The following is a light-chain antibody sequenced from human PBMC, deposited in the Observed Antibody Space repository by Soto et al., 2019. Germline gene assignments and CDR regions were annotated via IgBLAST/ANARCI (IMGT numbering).Light chain of an antibody. J-gene: IGKJ1*01. CDR3: QQRSDWPWT. CDR2: DVS. Sequence: IVLTESPATLSLSPGERGTLSCRASQSVTNYLAWYQQKPGQAPRLLVYDVSNRATGIPPRFSGGGSGTDFTLNISNLEPEDLAVYYCQQRSDWPWTFGQGTKVESK. CDR1: QSVTNY. V-gene: IGKV3-11*01.